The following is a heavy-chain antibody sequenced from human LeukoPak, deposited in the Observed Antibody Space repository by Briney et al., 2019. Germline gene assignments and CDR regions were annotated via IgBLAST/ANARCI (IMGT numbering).Heavy chain of an antibody. V-gene: IGHV3-53*01. CDR2: IYSDGTT. Sequence: GGSLRLSCAASGFSVSSIYMNWVRQAPGKGLEWVSVIYSDGTTYYADSVKGRFTISRDDSKNTLYLHMNSLRAEDTAVYYCAKDYARSGSYYGGDYWGQGTLVTVSS. CDR1: GFSVSSIY. D-gene: IGHD1-26*01. CDR3: AKDYARSGSYYGGDY. J-gene: IGHJ4*02.